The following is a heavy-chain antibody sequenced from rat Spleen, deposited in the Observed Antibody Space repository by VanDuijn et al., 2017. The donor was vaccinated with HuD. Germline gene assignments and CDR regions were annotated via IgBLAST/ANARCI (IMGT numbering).Heavy chain of an antibody. CDR1: GFIFRKYD. CDR2: ISPSGGST. V-gene: IGHV5-25*01. J-gene: IGHJ2*01. Sequence: EVQLVESGGGLVQPGRSLKISCTASGFIFRKYDMAWVRQAPTKGLEWVASISPSGGSTYYRDSVKGRFIVSRDNAKTTLYLQMDSLRSEDTATYYCARSVFDYWGQGVVVTVSS. CDR3: ARSVFDY.